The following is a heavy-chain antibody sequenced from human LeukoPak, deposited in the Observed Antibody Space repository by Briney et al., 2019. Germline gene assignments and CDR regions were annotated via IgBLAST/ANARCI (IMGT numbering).Heavy chain of an antibody. V-gene: IGHV1-2*06. D-gene: IGHD3-22*01. CDR3: ARESVFYDSSGYYSGFYN. CDR2: INPNSGAT. CDR1: GYTFTGNF. J-gene: IGHJ4*02. Sequence: ASVKVSCKASGYTFTGNFLHWVRQAPGQGLEWMGRINPNSGATQYRQKFQGRVTMTRDTSISTAYLELSRVTSDDTALYYCARESVFYDSSGYYSGFYNWGQGTLVTVSS.